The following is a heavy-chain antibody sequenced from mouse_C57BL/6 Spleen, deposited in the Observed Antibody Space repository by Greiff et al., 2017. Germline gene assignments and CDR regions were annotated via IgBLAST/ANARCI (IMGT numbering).Heavy chain of an antibody. CDR3: ARDYYGSSDYFDY. Sequence: QVQLQQSGAELARPGASVKLSCKASGYTFTSYGISWVKQRPGQGLEWIGEIYPRSGNTYYNEKFKGKATLTADKSSSTAYMELRSLTSEDSAVYFCARDYYGSSDYFDYWGQGTTLTVSS. J-gene: IGHJ2*01. CDR2: IYPRSGNT. D-gene: IGHD1-1*01. CDR1: GYTFTSYG. V-gene: IGHV1-81*01.